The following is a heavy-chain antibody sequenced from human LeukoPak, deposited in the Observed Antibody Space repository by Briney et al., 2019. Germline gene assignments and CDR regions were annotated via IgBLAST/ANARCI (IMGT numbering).Heavy chain of an antibody. CDR1: GYTFTGYH. Sequence: ASVKVSCKASGYTFTGYHIHWVRQAPGQGLEWMVRINPYSGDTNFAQKFQGRVAMTRDTSITTAYMDLSSLTPDDTAVYFCAGXXXSLTXXWYTGYWGQGTQVTVS. J-gene: IGHJ4*02. CDR2: INPYSGDT. D-gene: IGHD6-13*01. V-gene: IGHV1-2*06. CDR3: AGXXXSLTXXWYTGY.